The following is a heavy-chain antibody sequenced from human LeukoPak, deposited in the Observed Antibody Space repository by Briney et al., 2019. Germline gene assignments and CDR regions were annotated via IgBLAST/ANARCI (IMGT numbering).Heavy chain of an antibody. J-gene: IGHJ4*02. CDR1: GGSISSYY. D-gene: IGHD6-19*01. V-gene: IGHV4-59*01. CDR3: AREGKLAVAGTFDY. Sequence: SETLSLTCTVSGGSISSYYWSWIRQPPGKGLEWIGYVYYSGSTNYNPSLKSRVTISVDTSKNQFSLKLSSVTAADTAVYYCAREGKLAVAGTFDYWGQGTLVTVSS. CDR2: VYYSGST.